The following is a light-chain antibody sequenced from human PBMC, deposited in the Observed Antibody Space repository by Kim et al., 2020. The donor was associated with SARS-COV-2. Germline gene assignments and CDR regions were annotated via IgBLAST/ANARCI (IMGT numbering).Light chain of an antibody. Sequence: EVVLTQSPGPLSLTPGERATLSCRASQSVSSNYLAWYQQKPGQAPRLLIYGASSRANGIPDRFRGSGSGADFTLTISRLEPEDFAVYYCQQYGRTPLTFGPGTKVDIK. CDR1: QSVSSNY. J-gene: IGKJ3*01. CDR2: GAS. V-gene: IGKV3-20*01. CDR3: QQYGRTPLT.